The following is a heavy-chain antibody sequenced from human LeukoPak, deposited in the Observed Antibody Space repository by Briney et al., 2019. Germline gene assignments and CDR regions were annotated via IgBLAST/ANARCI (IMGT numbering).Heavy chain of an antibody. Sequence: GGSLRLSCAASGFTLSSYRMSWVRQAPGKGLERVANINQDVSEINYVDSVKGRFTISRDNGKNSLYLQMNSLRAEDTAVYYCARDLRTDSSFSPFDYWGQGTLVTVSS. CDR3: ARDLRTDSSFSPFDY. CDR2: INQDVSEI. D-gene: IGHD3/OR15-3a*01. V-gene: IGHV3-7*01. CDR1: GFTLSSYR. J-gene: IGHJ4*02.